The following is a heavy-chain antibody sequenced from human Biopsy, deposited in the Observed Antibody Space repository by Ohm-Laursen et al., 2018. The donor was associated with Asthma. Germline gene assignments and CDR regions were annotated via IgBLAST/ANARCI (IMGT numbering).Heavy chain of an antibody. CDR3: ARCQVGYISGWSLLLKKIYYSGMDV. V-gene: IGHV1-69*13. CDR1: GGTFSNFA. CDR2: IMTVFGTT. J-gene: IGHJ6*02. Sequence: SVKVSCKAPGGTFSNFAISWVRQAPGQGLEWLGGIMTVFGTTNYAQKFQGRVTITADESTSTAYMEVTSLRSEDTAIYYCARCQVGYISGWSLLLKKIYYSGMDVWGQGTAVTVSS. D-gene: IGHD6-19*01.